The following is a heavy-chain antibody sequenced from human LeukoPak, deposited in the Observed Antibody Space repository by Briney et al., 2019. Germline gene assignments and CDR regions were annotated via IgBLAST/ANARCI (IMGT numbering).Heavy chain of an antibody. CDR3: ARDIIAVAGRSYYYYGMDV. CDR2: INSGGSST. V-gene: IGHV3-74*01. D-gene: IGHD6-19*01. CDR1: GFTFSSYW. J-gene: IGHJ6*02. Sequence: PGGSLRLSCAASGFTFSSYWMHWVRQAPGKGLVWVSRINSGGSSTSYADSVKGRFTISRDNAKNTLYLQMNSLRAEDTAVYYCARDIIAVAGRSYYYYGMDVWGQGTTVTVSS.